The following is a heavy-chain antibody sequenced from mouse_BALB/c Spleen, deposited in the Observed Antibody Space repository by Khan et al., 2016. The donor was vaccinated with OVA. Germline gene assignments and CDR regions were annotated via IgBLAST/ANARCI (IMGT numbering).Heavy chain of an antibody. V-gene: IGHV5-9-1*01. D-gene: IGHD2-1*01. J-gene: IGHJ3*01. CDR3: ANGNYDWFAY. CDR2: ISSAATYT. Sequence: EVELVESGGVLLEPGGSLKLSCAASGFTFSSFVMSWVRQTPEKRLEWVATISSAATYTYYPDSVKGRFTISRDNAKNTLYLQMNSLRADDVSIYYCANGNYDWFAYWDQGTLVTVST. CDR1: GFTFSSFV.